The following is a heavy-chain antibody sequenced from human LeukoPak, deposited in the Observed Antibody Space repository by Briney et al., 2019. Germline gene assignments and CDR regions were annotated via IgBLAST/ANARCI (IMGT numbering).Heavy chain of an antibody. J-gene: IGHJ4*01. Sequence: PGGSLRLSCSASVFTFSSYSMHWVRQAPGKGREYDSAISSNGGSTYYADSVKGRFTISRDNSKNTLYLQMSSLRAEDTPVYYCVTCGSGWYYFDYWGHGTLVTVSS. D-gene: IGHD6-19*01. CDR3: VTCGSGWYYFDY. CDR2: ISSNGGST. V-gene: IGHV3-64D*06. CDR1: VFTFSSYS.